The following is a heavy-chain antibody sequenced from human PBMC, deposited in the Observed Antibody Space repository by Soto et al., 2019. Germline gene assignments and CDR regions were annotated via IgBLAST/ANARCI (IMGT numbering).Heavy chain of an antibody. CDR3: ARAWRADV. V-gene: IGHV5-10-1*01. J-gene: IGHJ6*02. CDR1: GYSLTSYW. CDR2: IDPSDSYT. Sequence: GESLKISCKGSGYSLTSYWISWVRQMPGKGLEWMGKIDPSDSYTNYSPSFQGHVTISRDNSKDTLYLQMGSLRADDMAVYYCARAWRADVWGQGTTVTVSS.